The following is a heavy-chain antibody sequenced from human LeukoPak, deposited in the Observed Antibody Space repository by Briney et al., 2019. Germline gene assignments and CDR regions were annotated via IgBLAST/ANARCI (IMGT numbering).Heavy chain of an antibody. D-gene: IGHD1-14*01. CDR1: GFIFTTYW. CDR3: ARRDFTSEHFDY. CDR2: IYPGDSDT. J-gene: IGHJ4*02. Sequence: GESLKISCKGSGFIFTTYWIGWVRQVPGRGLEWMGIIYPGDSDTRYSPPFQGQVTISADKSISTAYLQWSSLKASDTAIYYCARRDFTSEHFDYWGQGTLVTLSS. V-gene: IGHV5-51*01.